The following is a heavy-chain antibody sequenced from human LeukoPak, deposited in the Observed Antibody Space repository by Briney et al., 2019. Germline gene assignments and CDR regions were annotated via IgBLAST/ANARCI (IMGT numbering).Heavy chain of an antibody. CDR1: GFTFDDYA. J-gene: IGHJ4*02. D-gene: IGHD3-22*01. CDR2: ISWNSGSI. CDR3: AKDTGYYYDSSNYWV. Sequence: PGGSLRLSRAASGFTFDDYAMHWVRQAPGKGLEWVSGISWNSGSIGYADSVKGRFTISRDNAKNSLYLQMNSLRVEDTALYYCAKDTGYYYDSSNYWVWGQGTLVTVSS. V-gene: IGHV3-9*01.